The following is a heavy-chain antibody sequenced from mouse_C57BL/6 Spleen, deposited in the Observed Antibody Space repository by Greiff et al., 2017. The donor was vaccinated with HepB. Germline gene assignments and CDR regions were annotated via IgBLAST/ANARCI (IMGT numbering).Heavy chain of an antibody. Sequence: VQLQQPGAELVKPGASVKMSCKASGYTFTSYWITWVKQRPGQGLEWIGDIYPGSGSTNYNEKFKSKATLTVDTSSSTAYMQLSSLTSEDSAVYYCARGSSGYRPSWFAYWGQGTLVTVSA. CDR3: ARGSSGYRPSWFAY. CDR1: GYTFTSYW. J-gene: IGHJ3*01. D-gene: IGHD3-2*02. CDR2: IYPGSGST. V-gene: IGHV1-55*01.